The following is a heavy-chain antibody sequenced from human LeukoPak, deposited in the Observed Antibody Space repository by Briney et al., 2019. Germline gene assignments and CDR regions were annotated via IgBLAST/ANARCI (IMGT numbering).Heavy chain of an antibody. J-gene: IGHJ4*02. D-gene: IGHD2-2*01. Sequence: GGSLRLSYAASGFTFSSYAMHWVRQAPGKGLEWVAVISYDGSNKYYADSVKGRFTISRDNSKNTLYLQMNSLRAEDTAVYYCAREHCSSTSCSSADYWGQGTLVTVSS. CDR1: GFTFSSYA. V-gene: IGHV3-30-3*01. CDR3: AREHCSSTSCSSADY. CDR2: ISYDGSNK.